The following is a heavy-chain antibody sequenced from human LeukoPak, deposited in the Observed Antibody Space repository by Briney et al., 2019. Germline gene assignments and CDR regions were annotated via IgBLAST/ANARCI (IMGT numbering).Heavy chain of an antibody. J-gene: IGHJ4*02. V-gene: IGHV4-39*01. CDR1: GGSISSSSYY. Sequence: PSETLSLTCTVSGGSISSSSYYWAWIRQPPGKGLEWIGSIHWSTYYNPSLQSRVTISIDTSKNQFSLRLTSVTAADTAVYYCARQTGSGLFILPGGQGTLVTVSS. CDR3: ARQTGSGLFILP. CDR2: IHWST. D-gene: IGHD3/OR15-3a*01.